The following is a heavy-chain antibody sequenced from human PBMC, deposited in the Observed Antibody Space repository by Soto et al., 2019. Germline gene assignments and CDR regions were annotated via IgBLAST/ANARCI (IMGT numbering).Heavy chain of an antibody. D-gene: IGHD3-10*01. CDR3: ARFRDGSGSYLYWFDP. Sequence: PGESLKISCKGSGYSFTSYWIGWVRQMPGKGLEWMGIIYPGDSDTRYSPSFQGQVTISADKSISTAYLQWSSLKASDTAMYYCARFRDGSGSYLYWFDPWGQGTLVPVSS. CDR1: GYSFTSYW. J-gene: IGHJ5*02. V-gene: IGHV5-51*01. CDR2: IYPGDSDT.